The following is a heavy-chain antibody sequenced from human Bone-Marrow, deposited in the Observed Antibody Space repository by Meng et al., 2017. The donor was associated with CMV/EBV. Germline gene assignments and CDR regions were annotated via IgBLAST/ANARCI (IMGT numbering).Heavy chain of an antibody. V-gene: IGHV4-39*01. CDR3: ARTVPEGVDVVAAALGPNWFDP. D-gene: IGHD2-15*01. CDR1: GGSISSSSYY. Sequence: SETLSLTCTVSGGSISSSSYYWGWIRQPPGKGLEWIGSIYYSGSTYYNPSLKSRVTISVDTSKNQFSLKLSSVTAADTAVYYCARTVPEGVDVVAAALGPNWFDPWGQGTLVPVSS. J-gene: IGHJ5*02. CDR2: IYYSGST.